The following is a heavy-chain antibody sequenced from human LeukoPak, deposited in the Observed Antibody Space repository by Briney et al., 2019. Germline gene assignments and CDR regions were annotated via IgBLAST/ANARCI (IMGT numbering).Heavy chain of an antibody. D-gene: IGHD3-10*01. CDR1: GGSISSSSYY. CDR2: IYYSGSI. J-gene: IGHJ4*02. V-gene: IGHV4-39*01. Sequence: SETLSLTCTVFGGSISSSSYYWGWIRQPPGKGLEWIGSIYYSGSIYYNPSVKSRVTISVDTSKNQFSLKLSSVPAADTAVYYCARIPRAALWFGESHFDYWGQGTLVTVSS. CDR3: ARIPRAALWFGESHFDY.